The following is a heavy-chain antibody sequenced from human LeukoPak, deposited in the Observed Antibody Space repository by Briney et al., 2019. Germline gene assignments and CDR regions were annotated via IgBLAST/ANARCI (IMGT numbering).Heavy chain of an antibody. Sequence: GGSLRLSCAASGFTFSSHWMSWVRRAPGKGLEWVANIKEDGNEKYYVDSVKGRFTVSRDNGKNSLYLQMNSLRTDDTAVYYCARYNGGLSDSWGQGTLVTVSS. CDR3: ARYNGGLSDS. J-gene: IGHJ4*02. D-gene: IGHD6-19*01. CDR1: GFTFSSHW. V-gene: IGHV3-7*01. CDR2: IKEDGNEK.